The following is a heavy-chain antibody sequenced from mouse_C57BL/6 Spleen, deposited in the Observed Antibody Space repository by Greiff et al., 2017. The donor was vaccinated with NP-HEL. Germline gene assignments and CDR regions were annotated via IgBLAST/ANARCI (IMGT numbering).Heavy chain of an antibody. CDR1: GFTFSDYY. J-gene: IGHJ2*01. Sequence: EVKLVESEGGLVQPGSSMTLSCTASGFTFSDYYMAWVRQVPEKGLEWVANINYDGSSTYYLDSLKSRFIISRDNAKNILYLQMSSLKSEDTATYYCARDKDGYYGFDYWGQGTTLTVSS. V-gene: IGHV5-16*01. CDR2: INYDGSST. D-gene: IGHD2-3*01. CDR3: ARDKDGYYGFDY.